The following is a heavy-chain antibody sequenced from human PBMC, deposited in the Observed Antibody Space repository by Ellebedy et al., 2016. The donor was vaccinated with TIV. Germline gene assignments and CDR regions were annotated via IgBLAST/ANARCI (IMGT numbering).Heavy chain of an antibody. Sequence: ASVKVSXXASGYTFTSYYMHWVRQAPGQGLEWMGIINPSGGSTSHAQKFQGRVTMTRDTSTSTVYMELSSLRSEDTAVYYCARAPYGDYSRFDYWGQGTLVTVSS. D-gene: IGHD4-17*01. CDR1: GYTFTSYY. J-gene: IGHJ4*02. CDR2: INPSGGST. CDR3: ARAPYGDYSRFDY. V-gene: IGHV1-46*01.